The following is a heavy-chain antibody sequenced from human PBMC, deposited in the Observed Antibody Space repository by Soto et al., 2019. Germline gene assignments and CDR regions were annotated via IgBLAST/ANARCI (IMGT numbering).Heavy chain of an antibody. CDR3: ARAGGTVAAINFYGLDV. CDR2: TYYIGSP. Sequence: PSETLSLTCTVSGDSISSGGSYWTWIRQHPGKGLEWIGYTYYIGSPYYNPSLQSRVTISVDTSKNQVSLKLSSVTAADTAVYYCARAGGTVAAINFYGLDVWGQGTRVTVSS. V-gene: IGHV4-31*03. D-gene: IGHD1-26*01. J-gene: IGHJ6*02. CDR1: GDSISSGGSY.